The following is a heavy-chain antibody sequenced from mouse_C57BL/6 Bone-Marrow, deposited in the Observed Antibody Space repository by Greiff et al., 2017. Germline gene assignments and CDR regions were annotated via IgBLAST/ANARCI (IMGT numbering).Heavy chain of an antibody. D-gene: IGHD1-1*01. CDR2: ILPGSGST. CDR1: GYTFTGYC. CDR3: ARCPHYYGSSPAWFAY. J-gene: IGHJ3*01. Sequence: QVQLQQSGAELMKPGASVKLSCKATGYTFTGYCIEWVKQRPGHGLEWIGEILPGSGSTNYNEKFKGKATFTADTSSNTAYMQLSSLTTEDSAIYYCARCPHYYGSSPAWFAYWGQGTLVTVSA. V-gene: IGHV1-9*01.